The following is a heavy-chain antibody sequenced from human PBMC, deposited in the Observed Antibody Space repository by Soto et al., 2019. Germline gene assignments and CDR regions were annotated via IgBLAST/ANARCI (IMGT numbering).Heavy chain of an antibody. CDR3: AKYSHGGRYNWFDP. CDR1: GFTFSTYA. Sequence: EVQLLESGGGLVQPGGSLRLSCEASGFTFSTYAMTWVRQAPGKGLEWVASISGDVGSTYYADSVKGRFAISRDNSKNTLYLQMDSLRAEDTAINSCAKYSHGGRYNWFDPWGLGTLVTVYS. CDR2: ISGDVGST. V-gene: IGHV3-23*01. J-gene: IGHJ5*02. D-gene: IGHD2-15*01.